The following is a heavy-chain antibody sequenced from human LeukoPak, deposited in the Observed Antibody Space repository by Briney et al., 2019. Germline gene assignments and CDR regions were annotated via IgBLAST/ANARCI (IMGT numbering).Heavy chain of an antibody. CDR3: ARDQGYRYGYGDFDY. Sequence: SVKVSCKASGGTFRSHAISWVRQAPGQGLEWMGGIIPIFGTANYAQKFQGRVTITADESTSTAYMELSSLRSEDTAVYYCARDQGYRYGYGDFDYWGQGTLVTVSS. V-gene: IGHV1-69*13. J-gene: IGHJ4*02. D-gene: IGHD5-18*01. CDR1: GGTFRSHA. CDR2: IIPIFGTA.